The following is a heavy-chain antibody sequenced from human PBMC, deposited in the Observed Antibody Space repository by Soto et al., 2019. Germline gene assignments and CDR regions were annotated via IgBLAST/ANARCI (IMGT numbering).Heavy chain of an antibody. V-gene: IGHV3-15*07. J-gene: IGHJ3*02. CDR1: GFTFSNAW. D-gene: IGHD6-19*01. CDR2: IKSKTDGGTT. Sequence: EVQLVESGGGLVKPGGSLRLSCAASGFTFSNAWMNWVRQAPGKGLEWVGRIKSKTDGGTTDYAAPVKGRFTISRDDSKNTLYLQMNSLKTEDTAVYYCTTEITRGIAVAPGDAFDIWGQGTMVTVSS. CDR3: TTEITRGIAVAPGDAFDI.